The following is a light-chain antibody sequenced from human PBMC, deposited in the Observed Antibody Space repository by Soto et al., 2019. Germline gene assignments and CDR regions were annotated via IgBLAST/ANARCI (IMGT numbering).Light chain of an antibody. Sequence: EIVMTQSPVTLSASPGERVNLSCRTNKSISSNLAWYQQKRGQPPSLLIYGASSRASGIPDRFSGSGSGTDFILTISRLEPEDFAVYYCQQYGSSPLTFGGGTKVDIK. CDR3: QQYGSSPLT. CDR1: KSISSN. V-gene: IGKV3-20*01. CDR2: GAS. J-gene: IGKJ4*01.